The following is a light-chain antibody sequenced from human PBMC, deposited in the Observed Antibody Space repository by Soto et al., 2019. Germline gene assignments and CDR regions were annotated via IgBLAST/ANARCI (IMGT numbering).Light chain of an antibody. CDR2: DAS. CDR1: QGIRND. V-gene: IGKV1-17*01. CDR3: ERYRSYPWT. J-gene: IGKJ1*01. Sequence: QMTPSPCYIAASVEDVDPSARRASQGIRNDLGWYQQKPGKAPKLVIYDASSLQGGVPSRFSGSGSGTEFTLTLNTLQPCDSAILFCERYRSYPWTLGQGTKVDIK.